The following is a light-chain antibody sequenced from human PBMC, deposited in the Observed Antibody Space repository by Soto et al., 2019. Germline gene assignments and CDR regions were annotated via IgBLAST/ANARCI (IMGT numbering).Light chain of an antibody. J-gene: IGKJ4*01. CDR3: MEATQFFT. Sequence: VLTQIPLSSPVTLGQPASMSCSSSQSLVHGDGNVYLSWLHQRPGQPPRLLIYKISKRFSGVPDRFSGSGAETNFSLKISRVEAEDVGVYYCMEATQFFTFGGGTKVEI. CDR1: QSLVHGDGNVY. CDR2: KIS. V-gene: IGKV2-24*01.